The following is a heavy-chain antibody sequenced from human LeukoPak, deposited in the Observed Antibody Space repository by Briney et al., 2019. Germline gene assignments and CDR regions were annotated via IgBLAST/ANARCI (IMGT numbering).Heavy chain of an antibody. V-gene: IGHV4-38-2*01. D-gene: IGHD3-10*01. CDR1: GYSISSGYY. Sequence: SETLSLTCAVSGYSISSGYYWGWIRQPPGKGLEWIGTIYHSGSTYYNPSLKSRVTISVDTSKNQFSLKLGSVTAADTAVYYCARIKVRALNWFDPWGQGTLVTVSS. CDR2: IYHSGST. CDR3: ARIKVRALNWFDP. J-gene: IGHJ5*02.